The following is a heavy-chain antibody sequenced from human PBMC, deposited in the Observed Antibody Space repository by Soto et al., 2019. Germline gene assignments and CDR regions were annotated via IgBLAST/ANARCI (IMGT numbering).Heavy chain of an antibody. Sequence: SETLSLTCAFSGGSISSGGYSWSWIRQPPGKGLEWIGYIHHSGSTYYNPSLKSRVTISVDTSKNQFSLKVNSVTAADTAVYYCARRAVVAVTGSLDNWLDPWGQGILVTVSS. CDR3: ARRAVVAVTGSLDNWLDP. V-gene: IGHV4-30-2*02. CDR1: GGSISSGGYS. D-gene: IGHD2-21*01. CDR2: IHHSGST. J-gene: IGHJ5*02.